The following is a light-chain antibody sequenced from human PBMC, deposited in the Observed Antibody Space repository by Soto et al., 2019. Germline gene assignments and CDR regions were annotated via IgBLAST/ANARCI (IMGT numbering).Light chain of an antibody. CDR1: SSDVGGYNY. J-gene: IGLJ1*01. CDR3: SSYTSSSLYV. Sequence: QYVLTEPASVSGSPGQSMTISCTGTSSDVGGYNYVSWYQQHPGKAPKLMIYDVSNRPSGVSNRFSGSKSGNTASLTISGLQAEDEADYYCSSYTSSSLYVFGTGTKVTVL. CDR2: DVS. V-gene: IGLV2-14*01.